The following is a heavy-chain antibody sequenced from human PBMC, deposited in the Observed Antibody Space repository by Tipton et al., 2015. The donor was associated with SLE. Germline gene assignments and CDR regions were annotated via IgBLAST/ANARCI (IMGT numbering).Heavy chain of an antibody. J-gene: IGHJ6*03. CDR3: ATSGQPPWSYYYMDV. Sequence: SLRLSCADSGFTFSDYYMSWIRQAPGKGLEWVSYISSSGSTIYYPDSVKGRFTISSDNAKKSLYLQMKSLRAEDTAGYYCATSGQPPWSYYYMDVWGKGTPVTVSS. V-gene: IGHV3-11*01. CDR1: GFTFSDYY. D-gene: IGHD3-10*01. CDR2: ISSSGSTI.